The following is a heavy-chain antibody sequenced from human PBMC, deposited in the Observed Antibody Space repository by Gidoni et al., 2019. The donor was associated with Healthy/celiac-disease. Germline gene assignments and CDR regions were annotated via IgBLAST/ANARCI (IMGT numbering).Heavy chain of an antibody. Sequence: QVQLVQSGAEVKKPGSSVKVSCKASGGTFSSDAISWVQQAPGQGLEWMGGIIPIFGTANYAQKFQGRVTITADESTSTAYMELSSLRSEDTAVYYCARYTSPTTVTTSVNYYYYYMDVWGKGTTVTVSS. V-gene: IGHV1-69*01. D-gene: IGHD4-4*01. CDR1: GGTFSSDA. J-gene: IGHJ6*03. CDR2: IIPIFGTA. CDR3: ARYTSPTTVTTSVNYYYYYMDV.